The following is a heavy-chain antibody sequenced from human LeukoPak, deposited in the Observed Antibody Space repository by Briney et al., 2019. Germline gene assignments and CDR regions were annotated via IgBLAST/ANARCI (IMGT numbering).Heavy chain of an antibody. CDR1: GYSFTNNW. CDR2: TYPGDSNT. Sequence: GESLQISCKGSGYSFTNNWIGWVRQMPGKGLEWMGITYPGDSNTRYSLSFQGQVTISADKSISSAYLQWSSLKASDTAMYYCVRSPACSSGTCYPNWFDPWGQGTLVTVSS. V-gene: IGHV5-51*01. J-gene: IGHJ5*02. D-gene: IGHD2-15*01. CDR3: VRSPACSSGTCYPNWFDP.